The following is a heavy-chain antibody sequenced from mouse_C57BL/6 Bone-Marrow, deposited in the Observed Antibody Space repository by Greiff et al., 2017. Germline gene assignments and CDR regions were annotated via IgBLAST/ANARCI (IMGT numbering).Heavy chain of an antibody. CDR1: GYTFTSYW. V-gene: IGHV1-59*01. Sequence: QVQLQQPGAELVRPGTSVKLSCKASGYTFTSYWMHWVKQRPGQGLEWIGVIDPSDSYTNYNQKFKGKATLTVDTSSSTAYMQLSSLTSEASAVYYCARFYGSSYWYFDVWGTGTTVTVSS. CDR2: IDPSDSYT. D-gene: IGHD1-1*01. J-gene: IGHJ1*03. CDR3: ARFYGSSYWYFDV.